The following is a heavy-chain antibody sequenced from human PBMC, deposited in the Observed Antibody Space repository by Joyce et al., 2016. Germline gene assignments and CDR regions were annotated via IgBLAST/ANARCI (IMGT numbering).Heavy chain of an antibody. D-gene: IGHD6-19*01. CDR2: INNRGVT. J-gene: IGHJ4*02. CDR3: ARSQWLAPLMY. V-gene: IGHV4-34*01. CDR1: GGPFRGLF. Sequence: QVQLQQWGAGLLQPSETLSLTCAVPGGPFRGLFWTWVRQPPGKGLEWIGDINNRGVTNYNPSLKTRVTFSVDTSKNQFSLKLTSLSAADTAVYYCARSQWLAPLMYWGQGTPVTVSS.